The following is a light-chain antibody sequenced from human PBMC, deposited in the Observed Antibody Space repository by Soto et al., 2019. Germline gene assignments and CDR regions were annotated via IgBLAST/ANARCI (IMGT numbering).Light chain of an antibody. J-gene: IGKJ3*01. CDR2: WAS. V-gene: IGKV4-1*01. CDR3: QQDYSTPPFT. CDR1: QSVLYSSNNKNY. Sequence: DIVMTQSPDSLAVSLGERATINCKSSQSVLYSSNNKNYLAWYQQKPGQPPKLLIYWASTRESGVPDRVSGSGSGTDFTLTTSSLQAEDGAVYYCQQDYSTPPFTFGPGTKVDIK.